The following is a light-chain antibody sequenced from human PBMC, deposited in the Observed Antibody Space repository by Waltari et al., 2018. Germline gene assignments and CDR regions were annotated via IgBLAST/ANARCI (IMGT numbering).Light chain of an antibody. Sequence: QPVLTQSSSASASLGSSVKLTCTLNSGHSSYIIAWHQQQPGKAPRFLMKLEGSGSHNKGSGVPDRFSGSTDGADRYLTISNLQSEDEADYYCETWDRNSLVFGRGTKLTVL. CDR2: LEGSGSH. J-gene: IGLJ2*01. CDR1: SGHSSYI. CDR3: ETWDRNSLV. V-gene: IGLV4-60*03.